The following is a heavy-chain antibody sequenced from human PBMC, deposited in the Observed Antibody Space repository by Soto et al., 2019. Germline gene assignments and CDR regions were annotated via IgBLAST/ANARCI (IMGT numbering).Heavy chain of an antibody. CDR2: INHSGST. V-gene: IGHV4-34*01. CDR1: GGSFSGYY. Sequence: QVQLQQWGAGLLKPSETLSLTCAVYGGSFSGYYWSWIRQPPGKGLEWIGEINHSGSTNYNPSLKSRVTISVDTSKNQCSLKLSSVTAADTAVYYCARGQPGYSRGWYPYYFDYWGQGTLVTVSS. CDR3: ARGQPGYSRGWYPYYFDY. D-gene: IGHD6-19*01. J-gene: IGHJ4*02.